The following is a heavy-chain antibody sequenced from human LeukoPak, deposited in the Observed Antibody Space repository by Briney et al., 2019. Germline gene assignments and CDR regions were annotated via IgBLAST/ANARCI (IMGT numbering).Heavy chain of an antibody. Sequence: SETLSLTCTVSGGSISSYYWSWIRQPPGKGLEWIGYIYYSGSTNYNPSLKSRVTISVDTSKNQFSLKLSSVTAADTAVYYCARGDQSIAARPDFDYWGQGTLVTVPS. J-gene: IGHJ4*02. CDR2: IYYSGST. V-gene: IGHV4-59*01. D-gene: IGHD6-6*01. CDR1: GGSISSYY. CDR3: ARGDQSIAARPDFDY.